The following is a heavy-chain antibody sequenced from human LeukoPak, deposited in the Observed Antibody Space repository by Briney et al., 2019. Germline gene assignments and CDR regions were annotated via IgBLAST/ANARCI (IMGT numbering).Heavy chain of an antibody. Sequence: SQTLSFTCTVSGGSISSGDYSWSWIRQPPGKGLEWIGYIYYSGSTYYNPSLKSRVTISVDTSKNQFSLKLNSVTAADTAVYFCARHGNYGSGNFYYYGMGVWGQGTTVTVSS. CDR3: ARHGNYGSGNFYYYGMGV. CDR1: GGSISSGDYS. CDR2: IYYSGST. D-gene: IGHD3-10*01. J-gene: IGHJ6*02. V-gene: IGHV4-30-4*01.